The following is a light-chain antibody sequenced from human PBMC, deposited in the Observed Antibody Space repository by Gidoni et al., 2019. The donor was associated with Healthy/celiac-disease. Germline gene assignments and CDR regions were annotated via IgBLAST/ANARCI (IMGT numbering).Light chain of an antibody. CDR2: DAS. J-gene: IGKJ2*01. CDR1: QSVSSY. V-gene: IGKV3-11*01. CDR3: QQRSNWPMYT. Sequence: ETVLTQSPATLSLSPGERATLSCRASQSVSSYLAWYQQKPGQAPRLLIYDASNRATGIPARFSGSGSGTDFTLTIRSLEPEDFAVYYCQQRSNWPMYTFGQGTKLEIK.